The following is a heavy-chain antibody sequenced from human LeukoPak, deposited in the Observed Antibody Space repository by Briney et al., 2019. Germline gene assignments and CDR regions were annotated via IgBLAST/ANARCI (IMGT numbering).Heavy chain of an antibody. CDR3: ARVKFRASSYYYDSSAFDY. V-gene: IGHV4-4*02. J-gene: IGHJ4*02. D-gene: IGHD3-22*01. CDR2: IYHSGST. Sequence: SETLSLTCAVSGGSISSSNWWSWVRQPPGKGLEWIGEIYHSGSTNYNPSLKSRVTISVDKSKNQSSLKLSSVTAADTAVYYCARVKFRASSYYYDSSAFDYWGQGTLVTVSS. CDR1: GGSISSSNW.